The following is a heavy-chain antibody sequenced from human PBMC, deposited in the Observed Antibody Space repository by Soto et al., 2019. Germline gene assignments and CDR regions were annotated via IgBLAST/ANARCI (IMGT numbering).Heavy chain of an antibody. Sequence: EVQLVESGGGLVKPGGSLRLSCAASGFSFSSYSMNWVRQAPGKGLEWVSSISSSASHINYADSVKGRFTISRDNAKNSLYLKINGLGAGDTAVYYCARGYTEYCSGGTCSGFAPWGQGPLVTVSS. J-gene: IGHJ5*02. CDR1: GFSFSSYS. D-gene: IGHD2-15*01. CDR3: ARGYTEYCSGGTCSGFAP. V-gene: IGHV3-21*06. CDR2: ISSSASHI.